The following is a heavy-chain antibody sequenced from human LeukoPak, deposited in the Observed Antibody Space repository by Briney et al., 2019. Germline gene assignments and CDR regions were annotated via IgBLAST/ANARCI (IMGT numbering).Heavy chain of an antibody. V-gene: IGHV3-30-3*01. CDR1: GFTFSSYA. D-gene: IGHD3-3*01. CDR3: ARDGRFFYYGMDV. J-gene: IGHJ6*02. CDR2: ISYDGSNK. Sequence: PGGSLRLSCAASGFTFSSYAMHWVRQAPGKGLEWVAVISYDGSNKYYADSVKGRFTISRDNSKNTPYLQMNSLRAEDTAVYYCARDGRFFYYGMDVWGQGTTVTVSS.